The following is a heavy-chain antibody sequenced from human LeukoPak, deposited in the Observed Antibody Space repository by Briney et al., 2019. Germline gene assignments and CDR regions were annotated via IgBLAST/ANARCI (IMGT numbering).Heavy chain of an antibody. J-gene: IGHJ6*03. CDR1: GDSVSSNSAA. CDR3: AREGIAARNNYYYYMDV. D-gene: IGHD6-6*01. Sequence: SQTLSLTCAISGDSVSSNSAAWNWIRQSPSRGLEWLGRTYYRSKWYNDYAVSVKSRITINPDTSKNQFSLQLNSVTPEDTAVYYCAREGIAARNNYYYYMDVWGKGTTVTVSS. CDR2: TYYRSKWYN. V-gene: IGHV6-1*01.